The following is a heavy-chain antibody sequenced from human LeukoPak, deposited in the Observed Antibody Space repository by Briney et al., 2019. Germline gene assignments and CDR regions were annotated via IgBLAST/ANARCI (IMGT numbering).Heavy chain of an antibody. CDR2: IYHSGST. J-gene: IGHJ4*02. D-gene: IGHD5-12*01. Sequence: SGTLSLTCTVSGGSISSYYWSWIRQPPGKGLEWIGSIYHSGSTYYNPSLKSRVTMSVDTSKNQFSLKLSSVTAADTAVYYCARGDGFRGYQFDYWGQGTLVTVSS. V-gene: IGHV4-4*07. CDR1: GGSISSYY. CDR3: ARGDGFRGYQFDY.